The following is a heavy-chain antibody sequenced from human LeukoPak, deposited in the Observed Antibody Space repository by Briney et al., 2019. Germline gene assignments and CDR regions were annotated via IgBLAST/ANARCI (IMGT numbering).Heavy chain of an antibody. J-gene: IGHJ4*02. Sequence: SETLSLTCTVSGASISSSSSYYWGWIRQPPGKGLEWIANVYYSVTTYYNPSLRGRVSISVDTSQSQVSLRLSSVTAADTAIYYCAREVVPAAIDHWGQGIPVAVSS. V-gene: IGHV4-39*07. CDR2: VYYSVTT. CDR1: GASISSSSSYY. CDR3: AREVVPAAIDH. D-gene: IGHD2-2*01.